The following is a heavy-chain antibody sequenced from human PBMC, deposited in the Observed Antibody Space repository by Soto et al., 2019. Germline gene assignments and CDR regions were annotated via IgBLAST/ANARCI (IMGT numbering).Heavy chain of an antibody. Sequence: SVKVSCKASGYTFTFRYLHWVRQAPGQALEWMGWITPFKSDTNYAQKFQDRVTITRDRSVSTAYMELSNLRSDDTAMYYCARYTFAGSDAFDIWGQGTMVTV. J-gene: IGHJ3*02. D-gene: IGHD1-1*01. CDR3: ARYTFAGSDAFDI. CDR1: GYTFTFRY. V-gene: IGHV1-45*02. CDR2: ITPFKSDT.